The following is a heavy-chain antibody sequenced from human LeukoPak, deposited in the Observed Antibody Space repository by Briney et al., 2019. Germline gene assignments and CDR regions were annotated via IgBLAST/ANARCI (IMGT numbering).Heavy chain of an antibody. CDR2: IYPGDSDT. D-gene: IGHD3-22*01. J-gene: IGHJ1*01. CDR3: ARRYSDAEYFQD. CDR1: GYSFTTHW. V-gene: IGHV5-51*01. Sequence: GESLKISCKGSGYSFTTHWIGWVRQTPGKGLEWMGIIYPGDSDTRYSPSFQGQVTISAVKSISTAYLQWSSLKASDTAMYYCARRYSDAEYFQDWGQGTLVTVSS.